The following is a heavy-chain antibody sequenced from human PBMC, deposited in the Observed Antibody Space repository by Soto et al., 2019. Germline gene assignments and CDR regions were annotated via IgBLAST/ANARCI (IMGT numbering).Heavy chain of an antibody. J-gene: IGHJ4*02. V-gene: IGHV3-23*01. CDR3: AKDYCSSTSCYPTDY. D-gene: IGHD2-2*01. CDR1: GFTFSSYA. Sequence: GGSLRLSCAASGFTFSSYAMSWVRQAPGKGLEWVSAISGSGGSTYYADSVKGRFTISRDNSKNTLYLQMNSLRAEDTAVYYCAKDYCSSTSCYPTDYWGQGTLVTVSS. CDR2: ISGSGGST.